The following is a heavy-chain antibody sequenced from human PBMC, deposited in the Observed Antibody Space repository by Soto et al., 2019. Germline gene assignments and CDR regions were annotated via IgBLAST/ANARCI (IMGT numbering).Heavy chain of an antibody. CDR3: ARCIAAAGNWDYYYYGMDV. J-gene: IGHJ6*02. Sequence: PSETLSLTCAVSGGSISSGGYSWSWIRQPPGKGLEWIGYIHHSGSTYYNPSLKSRVTISVDRSKNQFSLKLSSVTAADTAVCYCARCIAAAGNWDYYYYGMDVWGQGTTVTVSS. CDR1: GGSISSGGYS. V-gene: IGHV4-30-2*01. CDR2: IHHSGST. D-gene: IGHD6-13*01.